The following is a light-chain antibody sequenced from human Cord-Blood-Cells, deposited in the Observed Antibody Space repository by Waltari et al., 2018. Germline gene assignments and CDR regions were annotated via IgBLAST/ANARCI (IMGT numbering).Light chain of an antibody. J-gene: IGKJ1*01. CDR3: QQSYSTPPWT. V-gene: IGKV1-39*01. Sequence: DIQMTQSPSSLSAPVGDRVTITCRASQSISSYLNWYQQKPGKAPKLLIYAASSLQSWVPSRFSGSGSGTDFTLTISSLQPEDFATYYCQQSYSTPPWTFGQGTKVEIQ. CDR1: QSISSY. CDR2: AAS.